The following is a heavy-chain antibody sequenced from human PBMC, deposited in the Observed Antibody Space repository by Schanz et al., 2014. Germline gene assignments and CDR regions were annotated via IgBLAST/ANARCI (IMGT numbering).Heavy chain of an antibody. CDR3: VRDSNYHFDY. D-gene: IGHD1-7*01. V-gene: IGHV3-33*01. CDR2: IWYDGNNK. CDR1: GFAFNNYG. J-gene: IGHJ4*02. Sequence: QVQLAESGGGVVQPGRSLRLSCAASGFAFNNYGMHWVRQAPGKGLEWVAIIWYDGNNKKYADSVKGRFTISRDNAKNALYLHMNSQRAEDTGVYYCVRDSNYHFDYWGQGTLVTVSS.